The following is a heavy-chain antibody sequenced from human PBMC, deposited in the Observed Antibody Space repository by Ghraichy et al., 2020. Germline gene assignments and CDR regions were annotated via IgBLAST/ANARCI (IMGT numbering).Heavy chain of an antibody. V-gene: IGHV4-61*02. CDR2: IYVSGST. Sequence: SETLSLTCKVSGGSISTGYYAWSWIRQSAEKGLEWIGRIYVSGSTIYNPSLKSRVTISVDTSRNQLSLNLSSVTAAGTAVYYCARGGDRTRPDWFDPWGLGTLVTVSS. D-gene: IGHD2-21*01. CDR3: ARGGDRTRPDWFDP. CDR1: GGSISTGYYA. J-gene: IGHJ5*02.